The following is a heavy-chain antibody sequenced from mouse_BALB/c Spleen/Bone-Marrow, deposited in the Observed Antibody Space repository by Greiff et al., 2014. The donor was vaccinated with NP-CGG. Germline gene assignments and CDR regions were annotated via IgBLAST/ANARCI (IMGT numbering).Heavy chain of an antibody. J-gene: IGHJ1*01. CDR1: GFTFSSYA. Sequence: VQLKESGGGLVKPGGSLKLSCAASGFTFSSYAMSWVRQTPEKRLEWVATISSGGSYTYYADSVKGRFTISRDTAKNTLYLQMSSLRSEDTAIYYCARQGYYGSSPHWYFDVWGAGTTVTVSS. V-gene: IGHV5-9-3*01. D-gene: IGHD1-1*01. CDR2: ISSGGSYT. CDR3: ARQGYYGSSPHWYFDV.